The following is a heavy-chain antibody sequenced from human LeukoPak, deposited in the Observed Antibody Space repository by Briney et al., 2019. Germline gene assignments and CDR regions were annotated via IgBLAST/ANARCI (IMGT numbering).Heavy chain of an antibody. J-gene: IGHJ4*02. CDR3: VRRMVGAIRPFDY. D-gene: IGHD1-26*01. V-gene: IGHV4-30-4*01. Sequence: SETLSLTCTVSGGSVSSGDYYWSWIRQPPGKGLEWIGYMYYSGSTYYNPSLKSRVTISVDTSKNQFSLKLSSVTAADTAVYYCVRRMVGAIRPFDYWGQGTLVTVSS. CDR1: GGSVSSGDYY. CDR2: MYYSGST.